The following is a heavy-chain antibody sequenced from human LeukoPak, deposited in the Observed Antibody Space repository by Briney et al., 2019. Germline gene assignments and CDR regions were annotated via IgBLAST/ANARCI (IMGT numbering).Heavy chain of an antibody. J-gene: IGHJ4*02. CDR3: ARGYSGSYLHY. D-gene: IGHD1-26*01. V-gene: IGHV4-39*07. CDR2: IYYSGST. CDR1: GGSIRSSAYY. Sequence: PSETLSLTCTVSGGSIRSSAYYWGWLRQPPGKGLEWIGNIYYSGSTYYNPSLKSRVTISVDTSKNQFSLKLSSVTAADTAVYYCARGYSGSYLHYWGQGTLVTVSS.